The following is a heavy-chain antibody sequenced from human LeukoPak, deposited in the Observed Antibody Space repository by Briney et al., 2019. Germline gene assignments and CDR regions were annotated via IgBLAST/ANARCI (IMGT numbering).Heavy chain of an antibody. CDR3: AKDHEDIVVVVADAFDI. V-gene: IGHV3-23*01. Sequence: PGRSLRLSCAASGFTFSSYAMHWVRQAPGKGLEWVSAISSSGGSTYYADSVKGRFTISRDNSKNTLYLQMNSLRAEDTAVCYCAKDHEDIVVVVADAFDIWGQGTMVTVSS. CDR1: GFTFSSYA. CDR2: ISSSGGST. J-gene: IGHJ3*02. D-gene: IGHD2-15*01.